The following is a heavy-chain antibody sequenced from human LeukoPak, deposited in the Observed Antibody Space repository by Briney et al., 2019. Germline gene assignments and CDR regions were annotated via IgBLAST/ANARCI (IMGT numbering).Heavy chain of an antibody. V-gene: IGHV1-2*06. CDR1: GYTFTGYY. CDR3: AGEDNSSGYRPFDI. Sequence: ASVKVSCKASGYTFTGYYRHWVRQAPGQGLEWMGRINPNNGGTNYAQKFQGRVTMTRDMSMSTAYMELSRLRSDDTAVYYCAGEDNSSGYRPFDIWGQGTMVTVPS. J-gene: IGHJ3*02. CDR2: INPNNGGT. D-gene: IGHD3-22*01.